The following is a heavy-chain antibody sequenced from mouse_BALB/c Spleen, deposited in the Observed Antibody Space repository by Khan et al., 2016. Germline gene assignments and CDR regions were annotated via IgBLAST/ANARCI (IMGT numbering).Heavy chain of an antibody. V-gene: IGHV1-18*01. J-gene: IGHJ4*01. CDR1: GYSFTGYI. D-gene: IGHD1-2*01. CDR2: INPDTGGT. CDR3: AREDYGYSYYYAMDY. Sequence: VQLQQSGPDLVKPGASMKISCKASGYSFTGYIMNWVKQSHGKNLEWIGLINPDTGGTSYNQKFRDKATLTVDKSSSTAYMELLSLTSEDSAVYYCAREDYGYSYYYAMDYWGQGTSVTVSS.